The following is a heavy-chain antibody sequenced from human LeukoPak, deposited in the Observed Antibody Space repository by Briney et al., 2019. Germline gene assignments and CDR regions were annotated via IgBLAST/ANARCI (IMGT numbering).Heavy chain of an antibody. J-gene: IGHJ6*03. CDR3: ARDRPYYDFWSGYYLTPYYMDV. Sequence: ASVKVSCKVSGYTLTELSMHWVRQAPGKGLEWMGGFDPEDGETIYAQKFQGRVTMTRDTSTSTVYMELSSLRSEDTAVYYCARDRPYYDFWSGYYLTPYYMDVWGKGTTVTVSS. CDR1: GYTLTELS. V-gene: IGHV1-24*01. D-gene: IGHD3-3*01. CDR2: FDPEDGET.